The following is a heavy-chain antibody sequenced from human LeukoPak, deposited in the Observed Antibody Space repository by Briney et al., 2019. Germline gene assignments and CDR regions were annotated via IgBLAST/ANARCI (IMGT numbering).Heavy chain of an antibody. V-gene: IGHV4-61*01. CDR2: IYYSGST. CDR3: ARQLGDRLLFDY. J-gene: IGHJ4*02. Sequence: SETLSLTCTVSGYSISSGYYWSWIRQPPGKGLEWIGYIYYSGSTHYNSSLKSRVTISLDTSRNQFSLKLSSVTAADTAVYYCARQLGDRLLFDYWGQGTLVTVSS. D-gene: IGHD2-21*01. CDR1: GYSISSGYY.